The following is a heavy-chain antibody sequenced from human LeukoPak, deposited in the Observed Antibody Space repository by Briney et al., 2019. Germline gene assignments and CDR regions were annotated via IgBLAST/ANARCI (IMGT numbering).Heavy chain of an antibody. Sequence: ASVKVSCKASGCIFTKYVVHWVRQAPGQRPGWMGWIKAGNGDTKYSQNFQDRLTITRDTSASTVYMELSSLTSEDTALYYCARDDCGDTCYPGGYWGQGTLVTVSS. CDR1: GCIFTKYV. V-gene: IGHV1-3*01. CDR3: ARDDCGDTCYPGGY. J-gene: IGHJ4*02. D-gene: IGHD2-21*01. CDR2: IKAGNGDT.